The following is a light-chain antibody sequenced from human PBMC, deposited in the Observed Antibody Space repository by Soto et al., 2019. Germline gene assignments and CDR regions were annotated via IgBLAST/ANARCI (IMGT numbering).Light chain of an antibody. CDR1: QSLLYNNTYNY. J-gene: IGKJ5*01. CDR2: FGS. Sequence: IVMTQSSLTLPVTPGEPASISCRSSQSLLYNNTYNYLDWYVQKPGQSPQLLIYFGSNRAPGVPDRFSGSGSGTDFTLKINRGEAEDVGTYYCMQALQSLTFGQGTRLEIK. V-gene: IGKV2-28*01. CDR3: MQALQSLT.